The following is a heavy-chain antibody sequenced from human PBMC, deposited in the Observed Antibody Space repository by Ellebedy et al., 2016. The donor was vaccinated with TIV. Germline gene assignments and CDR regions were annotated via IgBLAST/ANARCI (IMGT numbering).Heavy chain of an antibody. CDR1: GFTFSSYA. V-gene: IGHV3-23*01. D-gene: IGHD6-19*01. Sequence: GGSLRLSXVVSGFTFSSYAMSWVRQAPGKGPEWVSGITGNGADPYYADSVKGRFTISRDNSRNTVYLQMRSLRDEDTAVYYCAKDPGGIAVAVVGNWGQGTLVTVSS. CDR2: ITGNGADP. J-gene: IGHJ4*02. CDR3: AKDPGGIAVAVVGN.